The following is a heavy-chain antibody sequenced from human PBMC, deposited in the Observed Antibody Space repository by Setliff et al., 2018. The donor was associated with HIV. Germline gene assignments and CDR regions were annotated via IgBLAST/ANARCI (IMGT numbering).Heavy chain of an antibody. D-gene: IGHD3-22*01. V-gene: IGHV4-30-4*08. CDR2: MHYSGAT. J-gene: IGHJ3*01. CDR1: GGSISSGDYY. CDR3: AREVGGVITSSEAFDF. Sequence: SETLSLTCSVSGGSISSGDYYWSWIRQPPGKGLEWIAYMHYSGATYYNPSLKSRVTMSRDTSKNQFSLDLSSVTAADTAVYYCAREVGGVITSSEAFDFWGQGTMVTVSS.